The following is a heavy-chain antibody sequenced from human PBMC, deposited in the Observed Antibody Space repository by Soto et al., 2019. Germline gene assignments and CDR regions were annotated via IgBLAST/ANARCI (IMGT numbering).Heavy chain of an antibody. D-gene: IGHD2-2*03. V-gene: IGHV4-31*03. Sequence: QGQLQESGPGLVKPSQTLSLTCTVSGGSISSGGYYGGWIRQHPGKGLGWIGYINSSGSTYYNPSLKTRVTISVDTSKNQFSLKLSSVTDADTAVYYCARGVDIVVVPAAMRWGWFDPWGQGTLVTVSS. CDR3: ARGVDIVVVPAAMRWGWFDP. J-gene: IGHJ5*02. CDR1: GGSISSGGYY. CDR2: INSSGST.